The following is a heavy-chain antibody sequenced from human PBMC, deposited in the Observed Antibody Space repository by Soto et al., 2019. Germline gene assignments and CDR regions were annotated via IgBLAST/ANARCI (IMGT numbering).Heavy chain of an antibody. CDR3: ARGRFDFWSGYGYYGMDV. CDR2: ISPYNGKA. J-gene: IGHJ6*02. D-gene: IGHD3-3*01. Sequence: ASVKVSCKASGYTFTSYGISWVRQAPGQGLEWMGGISPYNGKANYAQKFQGRVTMTADKSTSTAYMELSSLRSEDTAVYYCARGRFDFWSGYGYYGMDVWGQGTTVTVSS. CDR1: GYTFTSYG. V-gene: IGHV1-18*04.